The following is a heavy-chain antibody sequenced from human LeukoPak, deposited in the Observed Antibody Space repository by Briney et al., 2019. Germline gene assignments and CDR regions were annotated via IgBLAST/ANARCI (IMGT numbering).Heavy chain of an antibody. CDR3: ASGEGTEIWGGFDH. D-gene: IGHD3-16*01. J-gene: IGHJ4*02. Sequence: ASVKVSCKASGGTFSSYAISWVRQAPGQGLEWMGRIIPILGIANYAQKFQGRVTITADKSTSTAYMELSSLRSEDTAVYYCASGEGTEIWGGFDHWGQGTLVTVSS. V-gene: IGHV1-69*04. CDR1: GGTFSSYA. CDR2: IIPILGIA.